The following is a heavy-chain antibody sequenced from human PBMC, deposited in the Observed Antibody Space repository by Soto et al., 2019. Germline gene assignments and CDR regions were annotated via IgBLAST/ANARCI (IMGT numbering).Heavy chain of an antibody. CDR3: ARRFLEWLLPLGDYYYYMDV. J-gene: IGHJ6*03. CDR2: ISAYNGNT. Sequence: ASVKVSCKASGYTFTSYGISWVRQAPGQGLEWMGWISAYNGNTNYAQKLQGRVTMTTDTSTSTAYMELRSLRSDDTAVYYCARRFLEWLLPLGDYYYYMDVWGKGTTVTVSS. D-gene: IGHD3-3*01. V-gene: IGHV1-18*01. CDR1: GYTFTSYG.